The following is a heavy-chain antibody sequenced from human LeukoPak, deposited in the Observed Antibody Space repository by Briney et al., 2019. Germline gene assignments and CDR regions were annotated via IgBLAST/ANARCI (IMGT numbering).Heavy chain of an antibody. V-gene: IGHV3-48*04. CDR2: ISSSSSTI. D-gene: IGHD3-22*01. CDR1: GFTFSSYS. CDR3: ARDTPHPYYDSSGYSYYFDY. Sequence: GGSLRLSCAASGFTFSSYSMNWVRQAPGKGLEWVSYISSSSSTIYYADSVKGRFTISRDNAKNSLYLQMNSLRAEDTAVYYCARDTPHPYYDSSGYSYYFDYWGQGTLVTVSS. J-gene: IGHJ4*02.